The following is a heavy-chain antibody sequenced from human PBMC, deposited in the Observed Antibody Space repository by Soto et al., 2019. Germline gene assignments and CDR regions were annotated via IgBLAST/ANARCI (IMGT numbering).Heavy chain of an antibody. Sequence: PSETLSLTCTVSGGSISSYYWSWIRQPPGKGLEWIGYIYYSGSTNYNPSLKSRVTISVDTPKNQFSLKLSSVTAADTAVYYCARDKSIAAQGWFDPWGQGTLVTVSS. D-gene: IGHD6-6*01. CDR1: GGSISSYY. J-gene: IGHJ5*02. CDR2: IYYSGST. CDR3: ARDKSIAAQGWFDP. V-gene: IGHV4-59*01.